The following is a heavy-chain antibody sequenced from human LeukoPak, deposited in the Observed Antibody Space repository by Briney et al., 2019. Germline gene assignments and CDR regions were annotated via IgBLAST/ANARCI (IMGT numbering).Heavy chain of an antibody. V-gene: IGHV4-4*07. J-gene: IGHJ4*02. D-gene: IGHD1-26*01. CDR1: GSSISGYY. CDR2: VYTRGNT. Sequence: ASETLSLTCTVSGSSISGYYRTWIRQPAGKGLEWIGHVYTRGNTNYTPSLESRVTMSVDMSKNQFSLKLRSVTAADTAVYYCARLGAASTFDYWGQGTLVTVSS. CDR3: ARLGAASTFDY.